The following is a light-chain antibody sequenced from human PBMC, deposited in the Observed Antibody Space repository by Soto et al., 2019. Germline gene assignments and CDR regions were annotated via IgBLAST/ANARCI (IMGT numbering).Light chain of an antibody. CDR2: GNS. V-gene: IGLV1-40*01. CDR1: SSNIGAGYD. Sequence: QSVLTQPPSVSGAPGQRVTISCTGSSSNIGAGYDVHWYQQLPGTAPKLLIYGNSNRPSGVPDRFSGSKSGTSASLAITGLQAEDEADYYGQSYDSSVSKVVFGGGTQLTVL. CDR3: QSYDSSVSKVV. J-gene: IGLJ2*01.